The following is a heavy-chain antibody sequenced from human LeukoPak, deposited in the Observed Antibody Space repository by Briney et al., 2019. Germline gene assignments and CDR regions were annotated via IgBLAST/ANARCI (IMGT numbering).Heavy chain of an antibody. Sequence: SETLSLTCTVSGGSISNYYWSWIRQPPGKGLEWIGSIYYSGSTYYNPSLKSRVTISVDTPKNQFSLKLSSVTAADTAVYYCARLGIVGATNWFDPWGQGTLVTVSS. CDR2: IYYSGST. J-gene: IGHJ5*02. CDR1: GGSISNYY. D-gene: IGHD1-26*01. V-gene: IGHV4-39*01. CDR3: ARLGIVGATNWFDP.